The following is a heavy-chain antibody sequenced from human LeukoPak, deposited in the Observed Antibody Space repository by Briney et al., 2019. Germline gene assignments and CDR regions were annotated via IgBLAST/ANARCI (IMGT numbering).Heavy chain of an antibody. CDR3: ARGRGVAVAGDDY. CDR1: GGSISSYY. CDR2: IYYSGST. J-gene: IGHJ4*02. V-gene: IGHV4-59*01. Sequence: PSETLSLTCTVPGGSISSYYWSWIRQPPGKGLEWIGYIYYSGSTNYNPSLKSRVTISVDTSKNQFSLKLSSVTAADTAVYYCARGRGVAVAGDDYWGQGTLVTVSS. D-gene: IGHD6-19*01.